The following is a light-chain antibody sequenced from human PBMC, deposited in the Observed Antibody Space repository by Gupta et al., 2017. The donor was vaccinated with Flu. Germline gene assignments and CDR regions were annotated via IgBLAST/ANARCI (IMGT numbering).Light chain of an antibody. V-gene: IGKV3-15*01. CDR3: QQFNHWPFT. CDR2: DAS. Sequence: VSPGEGVTLSCRASQRVGVDLAWYQQKPGQPPRPLIYDASFRANGVPARFTASGSGTDFTLTISSLQSEAFAVYFCQQFNHWPFTFGQGPR. J-gene: IGKJ5*01. CDR1: QRVGVD.